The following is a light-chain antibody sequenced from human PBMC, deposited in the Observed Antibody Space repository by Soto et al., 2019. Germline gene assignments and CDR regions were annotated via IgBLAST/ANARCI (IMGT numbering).Light chain of an antibody. CDR3: QQYNNYPRT. CDR2: HAS. V-gene: IGKV1-33*01. J-gene: IGKJ1*01. Sequence: DIQMTQSPSSLSASIGDRVTITCQASQNITNNLSWYQQKPGKAPNLLIYHASKLAKGVTSRFSGSGSGTDFSFIITSLQREDLATYFCQQYNNYPRTFGQGTKVDIK. CDR1: QNITNN.